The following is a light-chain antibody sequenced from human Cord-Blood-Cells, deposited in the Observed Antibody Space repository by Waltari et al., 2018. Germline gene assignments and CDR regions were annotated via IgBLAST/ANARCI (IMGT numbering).Light chain of an antibody. CDR1: SSDVGGYNS. Sequence: QSALTPPAPVSGSPGQPLTLSCPVTSSDVGGYNSVSCYQQPPGKAPKPMIFDVSNRPSGVANRFSGSKSGNTASLTISGLQAEDEADYYCSSYTSSSTLYVFGTGTKVTVL. CDR2: DVS. J-gene: IGLJ1*01. CDR3: SSYTSSSTLYV. V-gene: IGLV2-14*01.